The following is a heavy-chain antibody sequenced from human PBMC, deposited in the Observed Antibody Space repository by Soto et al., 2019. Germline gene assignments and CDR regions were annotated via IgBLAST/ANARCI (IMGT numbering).Heavy chain of an antibody. V-gene: IGHV3-23*01. CDR2: ISGSGGST. D-gene: IGHD1-26*01. CDR3: AXRGSGSYYDY. CDR1: GFTFSSYA. J-gene: IGHJ4*02. Sequence: EVQLLESGGGLVQPGGSLRLSCAASGFTFSSYAMRWVRQAPGKGLEWVSAISGSGGSTYYADSVKGRFNISRDNXXXXXXXXXXXXXXXXXXXXXCAXRGSGSYYDYWGQGTLVT.